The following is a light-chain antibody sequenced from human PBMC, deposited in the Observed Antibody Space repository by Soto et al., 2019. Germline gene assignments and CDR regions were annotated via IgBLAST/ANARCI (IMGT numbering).Light chain of an antibody. CDR2: EVS. Sequence: QSALTQPASVSGSPGQSITISCTGTSSDVGGYKYVSWYQQHPGKAPKLMIYEVSKRPSGVSNRFSGSKSGNTASLTISGLQAEDEADYYCSSYTSSSTWIFGGGTKLTVL. V-gene: IGLV2-14*01. J-gene: IGLJ2*01. CDR3: SSYTSSSTWI. CDR1: SSDVGGYKY.